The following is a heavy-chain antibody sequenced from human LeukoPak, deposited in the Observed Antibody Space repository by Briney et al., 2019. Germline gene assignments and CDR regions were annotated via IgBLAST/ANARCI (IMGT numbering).Heavy chain of an antibody. CDR1: GFTFSSYS. CDR2: ISSSSSYI. CDR3: ASGGALGYCSGGSCYSENWFDP. J-gene: IGHJ5*02. V-gene: IGHV3-21*01. Sequence: GGSLRLSCAASGFTFSSYSMNWVRQAPGKGLEWVSSISSSSSYIYYADSVKGRFTISRDNAKNSLYLQMNSLRAEDTAVYYCASGGALGYCSGGSCYSENWFDPWGQGTLVTVSS. D-gene: IGHD2-15*01.